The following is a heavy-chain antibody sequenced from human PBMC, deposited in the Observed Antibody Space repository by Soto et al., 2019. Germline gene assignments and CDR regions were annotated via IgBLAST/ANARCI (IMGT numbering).Heavy chain of an antibody. V-gene: IGHV4-4*07. CDR3: ARDSPPIGY. CDR2: ISARGST. J-gene: IGHJ4*02. CDR1: GSSISTYY. Sequence: SETLSLTCIVSGSSISTYYWSWVRQPAGKGLEWIGRISARGSTAYNPSLKGRVTMSVDTSKNQFSLKLNSVAAADTAVYYCARDSPPIGYWGQGILVTVYS.